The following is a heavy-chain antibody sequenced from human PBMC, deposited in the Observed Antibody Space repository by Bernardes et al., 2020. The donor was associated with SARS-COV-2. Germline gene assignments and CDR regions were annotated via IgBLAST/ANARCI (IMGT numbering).Heavy chain of an antibody. CDR2: INYSGST. D-gene: IGHD3-16*01. CDR1: GGSLSGYY. CDR3: VRAVWGIWYFDL. V-gene: IGHV4-34*01. Sequence: SETLSLTCAVYGGSLSGYYWNWIRQPPGKGLEWIGEINYSGSTNYNPSLKSRVPISVDTSKNQFSLKLTSVTAADTAVYYCVRAVWGIWYFDLWCRGTLVTVSS. J-gene: IGHJ2*01.